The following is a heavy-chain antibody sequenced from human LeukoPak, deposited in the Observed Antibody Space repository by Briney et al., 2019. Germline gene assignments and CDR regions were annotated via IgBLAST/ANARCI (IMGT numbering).Heavy chain of an antibody. D-gene: IGHD4-17*01. Sequence: GGSLRLSCAASGFTFSSYEMNWVRQAPGKGLEWVSYISSSGSTIYYADSVKGRFTISRDNSKNTLYLQMNSLRAEDTAVYYCAKAARDPDYGQYFDYWGQGTLVTVSS. V-gene: IGHV3-48*03. CDR1: GFTFSSYE. CDR2: ISSSGSTI. J-gene: IGHJ4*02. CDR3: AKAARDPDYGQYFDY.